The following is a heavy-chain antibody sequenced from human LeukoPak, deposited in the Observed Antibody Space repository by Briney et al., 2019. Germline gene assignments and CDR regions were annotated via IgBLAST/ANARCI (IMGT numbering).Heavy chain of an antibody. CDR3: AREAGLLWFGELYPDDAFDI. Sequence: AAPVKVSCKASGYTFTGYYMHWVRQAPGQGLEWMGWINPNSGGTNYAQKFQGRVTMTRDTSISTAYMELSRLRSDDTAVYYCAREAGLLWFGELYPDDAFDIWGQGTMVTVSS. CDR1: GYTFTGYY. D-gene: IGHD3-10*01. J-gene: IGHJ3*02. V-gene: IGHV1-2*02. CDR2: INPNSGGT.